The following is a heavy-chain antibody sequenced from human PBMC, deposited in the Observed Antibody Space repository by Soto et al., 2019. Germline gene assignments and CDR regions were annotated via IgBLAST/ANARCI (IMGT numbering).Heavy chain of an antibody. J-gene: IGHJ4*02. V-gene: IGHV3-49*03. Sequence: GGSLRLSCTASGFTFGDYAMSWFRQAPGKGLEWVGFIRSKAYGGTTDYAASVKGKFTISRADSKTIAYMQMNSLKTEDTAVYYCTRMDMTTVTTFDYWGQGTLVTVSS. CDR1: GFTFGDYA. CDR2: IRSKAYGGTT. CDR3: TRMDMTTVTTFDY. D-gene: IGHD4-17*01.